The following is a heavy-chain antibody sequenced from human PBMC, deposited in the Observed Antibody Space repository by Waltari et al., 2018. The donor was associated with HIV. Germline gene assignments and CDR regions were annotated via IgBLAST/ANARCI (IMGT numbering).Heavy chain of an antibody. CDR3: ARHRFVRGNSAWYFLY. Sequence: QVQLQQWGAGLLKPSDTLSLTCAVYGGSFSNYWWTWIRQTPGKGLGWIGEINHSGTTDYNPSLRSRLTMSIDTSKNQFSLKLSSVTAADAGFYYCARHRFVRGNSAWYFLYWGQGTHVTVSS. V-gene: IGHV4-34*02. CDR2: INHSGTT. D-gene: IGHD6-19*01. J-gene: IGHJ4*02. CDR1: GGSFSNYW.